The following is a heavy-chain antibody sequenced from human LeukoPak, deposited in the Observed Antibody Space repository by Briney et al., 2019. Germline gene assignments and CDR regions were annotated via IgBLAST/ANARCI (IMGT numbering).Heavy chain of an antibody. D-gene: IGHD6-19*01. Sequence: GASVKVSCKASGYTFTSYYMHWVRQAPGQGREWMGWINPNSGGTNYAQKFQGRVTMTRDTSISTAYMELSRLRSDDTAVYYCARRPYSSGPDYWGQGTLVTVSS. V-gene: IGHV1-2*02. CDR2: INPNSGGT. CDR3: ARRPYSSGPDY. J-gene: IGHJ4*02. CDR1: GYTFTSYY.